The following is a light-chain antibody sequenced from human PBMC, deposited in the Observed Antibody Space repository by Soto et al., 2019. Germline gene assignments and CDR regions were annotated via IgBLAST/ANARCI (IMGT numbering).Light chain of an antibody. V-gene: IGLV2-14*01. CDR2: DVS. CDR1: SSDVGGYNY. J-gene: IGLJ1*01. CDR3: TPNTGSDTNV. Sequence: QSALTQPASVSGSPGQSITISCTGTSSDVGGYNYVSWYQQRPGKVPRLMISDVSNRPSGVSNRFSGSKSGNTASLTISGIPLEDELDYSCTPNTGSDTNVFGTGPRSPS.